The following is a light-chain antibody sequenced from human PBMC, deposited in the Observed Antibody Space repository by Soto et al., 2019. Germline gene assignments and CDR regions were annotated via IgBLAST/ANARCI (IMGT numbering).Light chain of an antibody. CDR2: EVH. CDR1: TSDVAYYDL. Sequence: QSALTQPASVSGSPGQSITISCAGTTSDVAYYDLVSWYQQHPGRAPKLLIYEVHKRPSVISVRFSGSKSGATASLTISGLLPEDEGVYFCCTYAGHVPKFGGGTKLTVL. V-gene: IGLV2-23*02. J-gene: IGLJ2*01. CDR3: CTYAGHVPK.